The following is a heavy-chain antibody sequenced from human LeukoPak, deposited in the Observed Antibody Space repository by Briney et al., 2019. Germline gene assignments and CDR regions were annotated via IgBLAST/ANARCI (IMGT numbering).Heavy chain of an antibody. CDR2: ISSSSGTI. V-gene: IGHV3-48*01. J-gene: IGHJ4*02. D-gene: IGHD3-10*01. CDR1: GFTFSSYS. Sequence: PGGSLRLSCAVSGFTFSSYSMSWVRQVPGKGLEWVSYISSSSGTIYYADSVKGRFTISRDNAKNSLYLQMNSLRAEDTAVYYCARDRRDFDFWGQGTLVTVSA. CDR3: ARDRRDFDF.